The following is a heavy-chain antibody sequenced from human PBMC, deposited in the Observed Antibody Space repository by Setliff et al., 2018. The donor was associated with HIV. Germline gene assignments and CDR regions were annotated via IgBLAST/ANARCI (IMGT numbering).Heavy chain of an antibody. CDR1: GGSFSGYY. CDR3: VRQADCGGDCVLGY. Sequence: SETLSLTCAVCGGSFSGYYWSWIRQPPGKGLEWIGEINHSGSTNYNPSLRSRVTISVDTSKNQFSLKLSSVTAADTAVYYCVRQADCGGDCVLGYWGQGTLVTVSS. V-gene: IGHV4-34*01. J-gene: IGHJ4*02. CDR2: INHSGST. D-gene: IGHD2-21*02.